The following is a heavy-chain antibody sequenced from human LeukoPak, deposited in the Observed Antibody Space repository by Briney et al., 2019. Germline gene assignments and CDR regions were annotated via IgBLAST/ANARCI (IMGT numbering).Heavy chain of an antibody. J-gene: IGHJ1*01. V-gene: IGHV3-21*01. D-gene: IGHD6-19*01. CDR1: GFAFSIYE. CDR2: ISSSSSYI. Sequence: GGSLRLSCTASGFAFSIYEMDWVRQAPGKGLEWVSSISSSSSYIYYADSVKGRFTISRDNAKNSLYLQMNSLRAEDTAVYYCARAVLAVAGTRTPDFQHWGQGTLVTVSS. CDR3: ARAVLAVAGTRTPDFQH.